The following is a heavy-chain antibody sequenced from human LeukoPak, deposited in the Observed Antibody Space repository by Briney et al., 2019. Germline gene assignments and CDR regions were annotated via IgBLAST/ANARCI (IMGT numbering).Heavy chain of an antibody. D-gene: IGHD2-2*01. CDR2: IYTSGST. CDR3: ARGSDCSSTSCHLDY. CDR1: GGSISRGNYY. V-gene: IGHV4-61*02. Sequence: SQTLSLTCTVSGGSISRGNYYWSWIRQPAGKGLEWIGRIYTSGSTNYNPSLKSRVTISVDTSKNQFSLKLSSVTAADTAVYYCARGSDCSSTSCHLDYWGQGTLVTVSS. J-gene: IGHJ4*02.